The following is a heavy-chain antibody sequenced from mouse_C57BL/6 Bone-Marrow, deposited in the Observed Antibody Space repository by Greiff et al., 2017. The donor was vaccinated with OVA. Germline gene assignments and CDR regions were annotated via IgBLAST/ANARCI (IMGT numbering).Heavy chain of an antibody. J-gene: IGHJ2*01. V-gene: IGHV1-82*01. CDR3: AREGPYYYGSSSYYFDY. D-gene: IGHD1-1*01. CDR1: GYAFSSSW. Sequence: VQLVESGPELVKPGASVKISCKASGYAFSSSWMNWVKQRPGKGLEWIGRIYPGDGDTNYNGKFKGKATLTADKSSSTAYMQLSSLTSEDSAVYFCAREGPYYYGSSSYYFDYWGQGTTLTVSS. CDR2: IYPGDGDT.